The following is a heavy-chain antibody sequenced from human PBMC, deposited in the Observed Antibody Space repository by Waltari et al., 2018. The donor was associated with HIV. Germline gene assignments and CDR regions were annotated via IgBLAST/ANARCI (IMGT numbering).Heavy chain of an antibody. Sequence: EVQVVESGGGLVQPGGTLRLSCAASGFTFSCYWMHLVRQVPGKGVGWVSRINREWRSTSYADSVEGRCTISRDNAKNTLFLQLYSLRAEDTAVYYCATSVESYDFWSGAYYFDYWGQGTLVTVSS. CDR1: GFTFSCYW. J-gene: IGHJ4*02. CDR3: ATSVESYDFWSGAYYFDY. CDR2: INREWRST. D-gene: IGHD3-3*01. V-gene: IGHV3-74*01.